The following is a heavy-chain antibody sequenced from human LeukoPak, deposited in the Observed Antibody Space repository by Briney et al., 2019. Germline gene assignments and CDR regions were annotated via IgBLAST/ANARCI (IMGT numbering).Heavy chain of an antibody. D-gene: IGHD3-22*01. V-gene: IGHV4-59*01. CDR1: GGSISSYY. CDR2: IYYSGST. J-gene: IGHJ4*02. CDR3: ARDRGSSGY. Sequence: PSETLSLTCTVSGGSISSYYWSWIRQPPGKGLEWIGYIYYSGSTNYNPSLKSRVTISVDTSKNQFSLKLSSVTAADTAVYYCARDRGSSGYWGQGTLVTVSP.